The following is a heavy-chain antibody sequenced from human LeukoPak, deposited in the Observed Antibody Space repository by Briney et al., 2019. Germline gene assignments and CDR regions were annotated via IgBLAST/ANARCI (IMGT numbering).Heavy chain of an antibody. J-gene: IGHJ4*02. V-gene: IGHV3-23*01. CDR1: GFTFSSYA. CDR3: TRATAGFDY. Sequence: GGSLRLSCAASGFTFSSYAMSWVRQAPGKGLEWVSAISGSAGSTYYADSVKGRFTISRENAKNSLYLQMNNLRAGDTAVYYCTRATAGFDYWGQGTLVTVSS. CDR2: ISGSAGST.